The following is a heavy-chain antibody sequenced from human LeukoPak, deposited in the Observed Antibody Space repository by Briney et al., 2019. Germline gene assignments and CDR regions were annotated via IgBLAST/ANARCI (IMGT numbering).Heavy chain of an antibody. CDR3: ARSGFRDGYNFDY. CDR1: GFTFSSYD. J-gene: IGHJ4*02. CDR2: IGTAGGT. V-gene: IGHV3-13*01. D-gene: IGHD5-24*01. Sequence: GGSLRLSCAASGFTFSSYDMHWVRQATGKGLEWVSAIGTAGGTYYPGSVKGRFTISRENAKNSLYLQMNSLRAEDTAVYYCARSGFRDGYNFDYWGQGTLVTVSS.